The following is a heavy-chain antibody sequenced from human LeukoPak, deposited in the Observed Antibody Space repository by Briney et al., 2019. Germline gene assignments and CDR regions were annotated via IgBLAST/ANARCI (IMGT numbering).Heavy chain of an antibody. CDR1: GFTFSSYS. CDR2: ISSSSSYI. J-gene: IGHJ6*03. V-gene: IGHV3-21*01. D-gene: IGHD2-2*02. CDR3: ARWCSSTSCNIYYMDV. Sequence: PGGSLRLSCAASGFTFSSYSMKWVRQAPGKGLEWASSISSSSSYIYYADSVKGRFTISRDNAKNSLYLQMNSLRAEDTAVYYCARWCSSTSCNIYYMDVWGKGTTVTVSS.